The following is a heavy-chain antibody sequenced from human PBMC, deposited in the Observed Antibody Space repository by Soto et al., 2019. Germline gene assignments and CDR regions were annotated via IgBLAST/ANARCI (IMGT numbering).Heavy chain of an antibody. CDR2: ISYDGSNK. Sequence: PGGSLRLSCAASGFTFSSYAMHWVRQAPCRGLEWVAVISYDGSNKYYADSVKGRFTISRDNSKNTLYLQMNSLRAEDTAVYYCARVGYCSSTSCLFGGLYYYYGMDVWGQGTTVTVSS. CDR3: ARVGYCSSTSCLFGGLYYYYGMDV. D-gene: IGHD2-2*03. V-gene: IGHV3-30-3*01. J-gene: IGHJ6*02. CDR1: GFTFSSYA.